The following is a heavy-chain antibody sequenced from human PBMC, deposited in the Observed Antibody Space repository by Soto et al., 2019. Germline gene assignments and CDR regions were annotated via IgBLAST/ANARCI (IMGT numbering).Heavy chain of an antibody. CDR3: ARDTVATFYYIDV. CDR1: GFTFSTYS. V-gene: IGHV3-21*01. CDR2: VSSGSSYI. D-gene: IGHD5-12*01. Sequence: GGSLRLSCAASGFTFSTYSMNWVHQAPGKGLEWVSSVSSGSSYIYYADSVKGRFTISRDNAKNSLYLQMNSLRAEDTAVYYCARDTVATFYYIDVWAKGTTVTVSS. J-gene: IGHJ6*03.